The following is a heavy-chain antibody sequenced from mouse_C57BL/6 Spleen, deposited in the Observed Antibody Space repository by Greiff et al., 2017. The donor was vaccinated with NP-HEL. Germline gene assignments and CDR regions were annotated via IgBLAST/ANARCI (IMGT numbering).Heavy chain of an antibody. CDR1: GFTFSDYG. J-gene: IGHJ3*01. D-gene: IGHD1-1*01. CDR3: ARGGYGSRAWFAY. Sequence: DVKLVESGGGLVKPGGSLKLSCAASGFTFSDYGMHWVRQAPEKGLEWVAYISSGSSTIYYADTVKGRFTISRDNAKNTLFLQMTSLRSEDTAMYYCARGGYGSRAWFAYWGQGTLVTVSA. V-gene: IGHV5-17*01. CDR2: ISSGSSTI.